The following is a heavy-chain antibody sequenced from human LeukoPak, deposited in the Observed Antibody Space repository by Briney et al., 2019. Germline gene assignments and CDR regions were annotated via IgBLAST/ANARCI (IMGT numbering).Heavy chain of an antibody. V-gene: IGHV3-11*03. CDR1: GSTFSDYY. CDR2: ICSFSNFR. D-gene: IGHD6-13*01. CDR3: ARPAIAAAGNFEY. J-gene: IGHJ4*02. Sequence: PGGSLRLSCAASGSTFSDYYMSWMPEAPGKGLEWVSHICSFSNFRSYADSVRGGFTFSGDNAKNSLYLQVNSLRAEHTAVYYCARPAIAAAGNFEYWGQGTLVTVSS.